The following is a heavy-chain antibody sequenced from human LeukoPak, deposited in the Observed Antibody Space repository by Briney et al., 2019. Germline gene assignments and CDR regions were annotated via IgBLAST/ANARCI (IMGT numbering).Heavy chain of an antibody. CDR1: GFTATTNY. CDR3: ARDHINVNAFDI. Sequence: GVSLRLSCAGSGFTATTNYMSWVRQAPGKGLEWVSVIYSSGSTSYADSVKGRFTISRDSSKNTLYLQMNSLRAEDTAVYYCARDHINVNAFDIWGQGTMVTVSS. D-gene: IGHD3-16*02. J-gene: IGHJ3*02. CDR2: IYSSGST. V-gene: IGHV3-53*01.